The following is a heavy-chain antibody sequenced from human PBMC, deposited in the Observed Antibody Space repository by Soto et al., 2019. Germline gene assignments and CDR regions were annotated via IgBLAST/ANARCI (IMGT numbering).Heavy chain of an antibody. V-gene: IGHV4-61*03. J-gene: IGHJ2*01. CDR3: VRMLDSSWYADL. D-gene: IGHD3-22*01. CDR1: GGSVSNASFY. CDR2: IFYTGVT. Sequence: QVQLQESGPGLVKPSETLSLTCSVSGGSVSNASFYWTWIRQAPGTGLEYIGYIFYTGVTNYNPSLSSRVTISIDTSKNPFSLKLNSMTAADTAVYYLVRMLDSSWYADLWGRGTLVSVTS.